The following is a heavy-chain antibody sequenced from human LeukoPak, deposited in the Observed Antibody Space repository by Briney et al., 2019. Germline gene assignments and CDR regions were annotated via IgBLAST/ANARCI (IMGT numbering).Heavy chain of an antibody. Sequence: GGSLRLSCAVSGFTFSSSWMHWVRQAPGKGLVWVSRIKSDGSTTNYADSVKGRFTISRVNAKNTLYLQMNSLRAEDTAVYYCASGGRSGYCSGGSCYKLDYWGQGTLVTVSS. CDR3: ASGGRSGYCSGGSCYKLDY. CDR2: IKSDGSTT. CDR1: GFTFSSSW. D-gene: IGHD2-15*01. J-gene: IGHJ4*02. V-gene: IGHV3-74*01.